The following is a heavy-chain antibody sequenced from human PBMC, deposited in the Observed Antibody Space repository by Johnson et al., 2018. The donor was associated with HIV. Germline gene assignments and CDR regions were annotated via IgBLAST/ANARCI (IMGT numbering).Heavy chain of an antibody. CDR2: IKSKTDGGTT. D-gene: IGHD2-2*03. V-gene: IGHV3-15*01. J-gene: IGHJ3*02. CDR3: TTDLDIVVVPAPAFDI. CDR1: GFTFDDYG. Sequence: VQVVESGGGVVRPGGSLRLSCAASGFTFDDYGMSWVRQAPGKGLEWVGHIKSKTDGGTTDYAAPVKGRFTISRDDSKNTLYLQMNSLKTEDTAVYYCTTDLDIVVVPAPAFDIWGQGTMVTVSS.